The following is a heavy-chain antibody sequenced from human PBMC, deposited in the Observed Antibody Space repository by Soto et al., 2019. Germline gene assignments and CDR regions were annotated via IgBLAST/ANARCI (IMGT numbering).Heavy chain of an antibody. J-gene: IGHJ4*02. V-gene: IGHV4-39*01. D-gene: IGHD6-19*01. CDR1: GGSISSSSYY. CDR2: IYYSGST. CDR3: ARQGGQWLVPDDVPPLDY. Sequence: ASETLSLTCTVSGGSISSSSYYWGWIRQPPGKGLEWIGSIYYSGSTYYNPSLKSRVTISVDTSKNQFSLKLSSVTAADTAVYYCARQGGQWLVPDDVPPLDYWGQGTLVTVSS.